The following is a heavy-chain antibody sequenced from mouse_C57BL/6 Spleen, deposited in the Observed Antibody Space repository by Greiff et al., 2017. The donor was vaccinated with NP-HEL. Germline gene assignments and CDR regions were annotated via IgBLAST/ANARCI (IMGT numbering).Heavy chain of an antibody. CDR3: ASSYGRGFAY. Sequence: VQLQQSGPELVKPGASVKISCKASGYTFTDYYMNWVKQSHGKSLEWIGDINPNNGGTSYNQKFKGKATLTVDKSSSTAYMELRSLTSEDSAVYYCASSYGRGFAYWGQGTLVTVSA. V-gene: IGHV1-26*01. D-gene: IGHD1-1*01. CDR1: GYTFTDYY. CDR2: INPNNGGT. J-gene: IGHJ3*01.